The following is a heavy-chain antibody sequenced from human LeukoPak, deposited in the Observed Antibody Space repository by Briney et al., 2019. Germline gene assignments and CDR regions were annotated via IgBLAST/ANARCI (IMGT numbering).Heavy chain of an antibody. CDR3: ARAVSVGYGSGSYLKWGFPYYYYYMDV. CDR1: GYTFTSYG. CDR2: ISAYNGNT. V-gene: IGHV1-18*01. D-gene: IGHD3-10*01. J-gene: IGHJ6*03. Sequence: ASVKVSCKASGYTFTSYGISWVRQAPGQGLEWMGWISAYNGNTNYAQKLQGRVTMTTDTSTSTAYMELRSLRSDDTAVYYCARAVSVGYGSGSYLKWGFPYYYYYMDVWGKGTTVTVSS.